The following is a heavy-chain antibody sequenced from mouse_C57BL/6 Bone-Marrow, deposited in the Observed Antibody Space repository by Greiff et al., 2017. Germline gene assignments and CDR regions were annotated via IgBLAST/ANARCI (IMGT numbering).Heavy chain of an antibody. CDR3: AGFYYEYWYYFDY. CDR1: GFNIKDDY. V-gene: IGHV14-4*01. CDR2: IDPENGDT. Sequence: EVQVVESGAELVRPGASVKLSCTASGFNIKDDYMHWVKLRPGQGLEWIGWIDPENGDTESASKFQGKAPITADTSSNTAYLQLSSLTSEDTAVYYCAGFYYEYWYYFDYWGQGTTLTGSS. J-gene: IGHJ2*01. D-gene: IGHD2-4*01.